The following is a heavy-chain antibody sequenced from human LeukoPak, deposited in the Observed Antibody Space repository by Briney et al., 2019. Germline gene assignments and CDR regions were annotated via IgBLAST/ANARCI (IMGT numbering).Heavy chain of an antibody. J-gene: IGHJ6*02. CDR3: ARGCGGSCYSSGYYGMDV. CDR1: GYTFTGYY. D-gene: IGHD2-15*01. CDR2: INPNSGGT. V-gene: IGHV1-2*02. Sequence: ASVKVSCKASGYTFTGYYMHWVRQAPGQGLEWMGWINPNSGGTNYAQKFQGRVTMTRNTSISTAYMELSSLRSEDTAVYYCARGCGGSCYSSGYYGMDVWGQGTTVTVSS.